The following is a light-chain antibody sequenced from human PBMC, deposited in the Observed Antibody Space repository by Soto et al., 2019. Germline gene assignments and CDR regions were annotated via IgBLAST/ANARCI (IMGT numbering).Light chain of an antibody. J-gene: IGLJ2*01. CDR3: SSYTTIKTVV. CDR2: EVS. Sequence: QSALTQPASVSGSPGQSITLSCTGTSTDVGGYIYVSWYQQYPGNAPRLIIYEVSNRPSGVSDRFSGSKSGNTASLTISGLQTEDEADYYCSSYTTIKTVVFGGGTKLTVL. V-gene: IGLV2-14*01. CDR1: STDVGGYIY.